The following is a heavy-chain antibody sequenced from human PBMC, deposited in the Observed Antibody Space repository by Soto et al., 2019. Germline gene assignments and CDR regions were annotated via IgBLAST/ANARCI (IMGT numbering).Heavy chain of an antibody. CDR2: INHSGST. D-gene: IGHD5-18*01. J-gene: IGHJ4*02. CDR1: GGSFSGYY. V-gene: IGHV4-34*01. Sequence: QGQLQQWGAGLLKPSETLSLTCAVYGGSFSGYYWSWIRQPPGKGLEWIGEINHSGSTNYNPSLKSRVTIAVDTSKNQFPLKLSSVTAADTAVYCCARGVRGYSYVTGGDLGQGTLVNVSS. CDR3: ARGVRGYSYVTGGD.